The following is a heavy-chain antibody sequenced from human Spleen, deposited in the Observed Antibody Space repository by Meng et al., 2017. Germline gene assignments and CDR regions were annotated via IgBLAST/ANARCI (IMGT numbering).Heavy chain of an antibody. CDR2: IYTSGST. V-gene: IGHV4-4*07. J-gene: IGHJ6*02. CDR3: ARESGSGWSYYYYGMDV. CDR1: GGSFSGYY. Sequence: SETLSLTCAVYGGSFSGYYWSWIRQPAGKGLEWIGRIYTSGSTNYNPSLKSRVTISEDTSKNQFSLKLNSVTAADTAVYYCARESGSGWSYYYYGMDVWGQGTTVTVSS. D-gene: IGHD6-19*01.